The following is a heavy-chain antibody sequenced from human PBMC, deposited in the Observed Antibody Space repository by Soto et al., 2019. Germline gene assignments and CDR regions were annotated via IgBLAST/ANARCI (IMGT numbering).Heavy chain of an antibody. J-gene: IGHJ4*02. CDR1: EFTFSSYA. CDR2: VSSGGST. Sequence: DVQLLESGGGLVQPEGSLILSCAASEFTFSSYAMGWVRQGPGKGLEWVAVVSSGGSTHYADSVRGRFTISRDNSKNTLSLQMNSLTAEDEAVYFCAKRRGAGGHFDYWGQGALVTVSS. D-gene: IGHD2-15*01. V-gene: IGHV3-23*01. CDR3: AKRRGAGGHFDY.